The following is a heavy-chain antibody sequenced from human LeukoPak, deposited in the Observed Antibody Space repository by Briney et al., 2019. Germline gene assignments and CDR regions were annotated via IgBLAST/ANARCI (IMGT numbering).Heavy chain of an antibody. CDR1: GGSISSSTYY. Sequence: SETLSLTCTVSGGSISSSTYYWGWIRQPSGKGLEWIGHIYYRGSTYYSPSLKSRVTISVDTSKNQFSLKLTSVSAADTAVYYCARRSCSSTSCYTGSYYMDVWGTGTTVTVSS. J-gene: IGHJ6*03. CDR2: IYYRGST. V-gene: IGHV4-39*01. CDR3: ARRSCSSTSCYTGSYYMDV. D-gene: IGHD2-2*02.